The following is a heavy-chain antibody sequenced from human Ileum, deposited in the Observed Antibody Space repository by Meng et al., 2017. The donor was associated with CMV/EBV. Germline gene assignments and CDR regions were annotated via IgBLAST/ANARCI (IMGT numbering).Heavy chain of an antibody. D-gene: IGHD3-10*01. J-gene: IGHJ4*02. CDR1: RGSISYNS. CDR2: VSYSGST. CDR3: ARWSGSGNYPFADY. Sequence: SETLSLTCTVSRGSISYNSWSWIRQSARKGLEWIGSVSYSGSTNYNPSLKSRVIISMDTSENQFSLKVTSVTAGDTAVYYCARWSGSGNYPFADYWGQGKLVTVSS. V-gene: IGHV4-59*01.